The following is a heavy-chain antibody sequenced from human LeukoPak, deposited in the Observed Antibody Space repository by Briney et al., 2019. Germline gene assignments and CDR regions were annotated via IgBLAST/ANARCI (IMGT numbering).Heavy chain of an antibody. CDR2: MNPNSGNT. CDR1: GYTFTSYD. CDR3: AREVGVGAATFDY. V-gene: IGHV1-8*03. Sequence: ASVRVSCKASGYTFTSYDINWVRQATGQGLEWMGWMNPNSGNTGYAQKFQGRVTITRNTSISTAYMELSSLRSEDTAVYYCAREVGVGAATFDYWGQGTLLTVPS. J-gene: IGHJ4*02. D-gene: IGHD1-26*01.